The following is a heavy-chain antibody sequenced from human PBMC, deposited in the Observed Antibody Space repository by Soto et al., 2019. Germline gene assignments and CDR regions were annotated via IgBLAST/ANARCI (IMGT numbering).Heavy chain of an antibody. Sequence: PGGSLRLSCAASGFTFSSYGMHWVRQAPGKGLEWVAVISYDGSNKYYADSVKGRFTISRDNSKNTLYLQMNSLRAEDTAVYYCAKERYSSSWYHHEAFEFWGHMTILTGSS. CDR2: ISYDGSNK. V-gene: IGHV3-30*18. D-gene: IGHD6-13*01. CDR3: AKERYSSSWYHHEAFEF. J-gene: IGHJ3*01. CDR1: GFTFSSYG.